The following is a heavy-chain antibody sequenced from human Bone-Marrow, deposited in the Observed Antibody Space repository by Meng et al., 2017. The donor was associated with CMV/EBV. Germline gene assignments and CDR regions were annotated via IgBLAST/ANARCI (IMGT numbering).Heavy chain of an antibody. CDR2: ISAKNGDT. D-gene: IGHD3-10*01. J-gene: IGHJ4*02. CDR1: GYKFINYV. CDR3: ARGGGQYDFDL. V-gene: IGHV1-18*01. Sequence: ASVKVFCKASGYKFINYVFDWVRQDPRHGLQWMGRISAKNGDTNYAPELYDRLTLTADTYTSVVYLELRRLVSDDTAIYYCARGGGQYDFDLWGPGTLVTVSS.